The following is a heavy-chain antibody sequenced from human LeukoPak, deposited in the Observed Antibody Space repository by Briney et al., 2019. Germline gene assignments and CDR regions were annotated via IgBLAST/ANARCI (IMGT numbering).Heavy chain of an antibody. CDR3: ARGARGAEDFDY. Sequence: ASVKVSCKASGYTFTSYDIHWVRQATGQGLEWMGWMNPNSGNTGYAQKVQGRVTMTRNTSISTAYMEMSRLRSEDTAVYYCARGARGAEDFDYWGQGTLVTVAS. D-gene: IGHD3-10*01. J-gene: IGHJ4*02. CDR2: MNPNSGNT. CDR1: GYTFTSYD. V-gene: IGHV1-8*01.